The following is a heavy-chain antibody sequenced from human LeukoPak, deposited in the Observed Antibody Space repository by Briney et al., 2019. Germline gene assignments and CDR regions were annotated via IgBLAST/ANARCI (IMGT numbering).Heavy chain of an antibody. CDR2: IYTSGST. V-gene: IGHV4-4*07. CDR1: GGSISSYY. D-gene: IGHD3-10*01. CDR3: ARVNTPRNYYGSGSIRTVWYFDL. Sequence: ASETLSLTCTVSGGSISSYYWSWIRQPAGKGLEWIGRIYTSGSTNYNPSLKSRVTMSVDTSKNQFSLKLSSVTAADTAVYYCARVNTPRNYYGSGSIRTVWYFDLWGRGTLVTVSS. J-gene: IGHJ2*01.